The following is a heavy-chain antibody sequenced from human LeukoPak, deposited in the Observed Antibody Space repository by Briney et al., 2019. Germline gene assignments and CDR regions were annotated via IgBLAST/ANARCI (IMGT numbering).Heavy chain of an antibody. CDR2: INHRGST. V-gene: IGHV4-34*01. J-gene: IGHJ4*02. Sequence: SETLSLTCAVYGGSFSGYCWSWVRQPPGKGREWVGEINHRGSTNYNPSLKGRVTISVATSKNQFSLKLSSVTAADTAVYYCARGPTDGSPNDYWGQGTLVTVSS. D-gene: IGHD1-26*01. CDR3: ARGPTDGSPNDY. CDR1: GGSFSGYC.